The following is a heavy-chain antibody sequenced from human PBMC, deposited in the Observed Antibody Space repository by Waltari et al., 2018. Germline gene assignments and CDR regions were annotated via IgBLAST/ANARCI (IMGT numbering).Heavy chain of an antibody. D-gene: IGHD3-10*01. V-gene: IGHV1-46*01. J-gene: IGHJ4*02. CDR3: ARAGTTLIWGVAE. CDR2: SNPSGGGT. Sequence: QVQLVQSGAEVKRPGAAVKVSCKASGYTFTDFSMHWVRQAPGQGLEWMGISNPSGGGTTYTQKFQDRVTMTRDTSTNTVYMELSSLRSEDTAVYCCARAGTTLIWGVAEWGQGTLVTVSS. CDR1: GYTFTDFS.